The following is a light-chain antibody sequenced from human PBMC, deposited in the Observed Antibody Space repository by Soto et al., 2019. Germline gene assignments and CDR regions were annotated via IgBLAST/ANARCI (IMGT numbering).Light chain of an antibody. V-gene: IGLV2-14*01. CDR3: SSYTSSDVV. Sequence: QSALTQPASVSGSPGQSITISCTGTSSDVGGYNYVSWYQQHPGKAPKLMIYEVSNRPSGVSNRFSGSKSGNTASLTISGLQAEDEADYYCSSYTSSDVVSGGGTKLTVL. CDR2: EVS. J-gene: IGLJ2*01. CDR1: SSDVGGYNY.